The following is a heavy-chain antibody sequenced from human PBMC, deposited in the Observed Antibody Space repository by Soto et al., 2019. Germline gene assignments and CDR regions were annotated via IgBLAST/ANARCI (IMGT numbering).Heavy chain of an antibody. CDR1: GDSVSSDSAA. CDR3: ARAPPVIGANWFDP. V-gene: IGHV6-1*01. Sequence: SQTLSLTCAISGDSVSSDSAAWNWIRQSPSRGLEWLGRTYYRSKWFHDYAASVKSRIIINPDTSKNQFSLQLNSVTPEDTAVYYCARAPPVIGANWFDPWGQGTLVTSPQ. J-gene: IGHJ5*02. CDR2: TYYRSKWFH. D-gene: IGHD2-21*01.